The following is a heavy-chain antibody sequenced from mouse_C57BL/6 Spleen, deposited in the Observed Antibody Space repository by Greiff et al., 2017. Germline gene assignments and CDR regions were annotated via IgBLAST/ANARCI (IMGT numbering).Heavy chain of an antibody. CDR2: INPYNGGT. D-gene: IGHD1-1*01. V-gene: IGHV1-19*01. CDR3: ARDSHITTVAHFDY. Sequence: VQLKESGPVLVKPGASVKMSCKASGYTFTDYYMNWVKQSHGKSLEWIGVINPYNGGTSYNQKFKGKATLTVDKSSSTAYMELNSLTSEDSAVYYCARDSHITTVAHFDYWGQGTTLTVSS. CDR1: GYTFTDYY. J-gene: IGHJ2*01.